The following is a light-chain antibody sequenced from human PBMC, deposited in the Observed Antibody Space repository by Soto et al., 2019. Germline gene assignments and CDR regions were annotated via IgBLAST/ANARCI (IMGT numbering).Light chain of an antibody. V-gene: IGKV3-20*01. J-gene: IGKJ1*01. CDR2: HAS. Sequence: EIALTQSPGNPSWSPGERATLSCKASQSLSSDYLAWDQQKPGQAPRLLFYHASRRATGTPDRFSVSGSGTDFTLTISRLEPGDFAVYYCQQYGDSPRSFGQGTKVDIK. CDR1: QSLSSDY. CDR3: QQYGDSPRS.